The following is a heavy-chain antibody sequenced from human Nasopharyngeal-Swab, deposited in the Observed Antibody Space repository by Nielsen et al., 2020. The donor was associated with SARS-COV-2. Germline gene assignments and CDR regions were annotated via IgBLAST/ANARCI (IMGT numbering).Heavy chain of an antibody. Sequence: WIRQPPVKGLEWIASLYYRGSTYYNPSLESRLTISVDTSKNHFSLKLTSVTAADTAVYYCAKHPDGRWFGELSYYYYGLDVWGQGTTVTVSS. CDR3: AKHPDGRWFGELSYYYYGLDV. J-gene: IGHJ6*02. V-gene: IGHV4-39*01. D-gene: IGHD3-10*01. CDR2: LYYRGST.